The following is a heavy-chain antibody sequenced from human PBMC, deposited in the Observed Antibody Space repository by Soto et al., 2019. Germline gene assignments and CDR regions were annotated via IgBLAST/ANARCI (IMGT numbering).Heavy chain of an antibody. CDR1: GCTFSIYA. CDR3: AKDLTEEMARIFGY. CDR2: LSGSAGTT. J-gene: IGHJ4*02. V-gene: IGHV3-23*01. Sequence: PEGSLRLTCAASGCTFSIYAMSWVRQAPGKGLEWVSGLSGSAGTTYYADSVKGRFTISRDNSKNTLYLQMNSLRAEDTAVYYCAKDLTEEMARIFGYWGQGTLVTVSS. D-gene: IGHD5-12*01.